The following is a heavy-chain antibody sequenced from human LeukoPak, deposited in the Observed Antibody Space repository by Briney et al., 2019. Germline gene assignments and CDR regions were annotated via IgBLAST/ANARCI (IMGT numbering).Heavy chain of an antibody. CDR1: GYSFTSYW. CDR2: IYPGDSDT. Sequence: GESLKISCKGSGYSFTSYWIGWVRQMPGKGLEWMGIIYPGDSDTRYSPSFQGQVTISADKSISTAYLQWSSLKASDTAMYYCARHSYYYDSSGYYHGGFDYWGREPWSPSPQ. CDR3: ARHSYYYDSSGYYHGGFDY. V-gene: IGHV5-51*01. J-gene: IGHJ4*02. D-gene: IGHD3-22*01.